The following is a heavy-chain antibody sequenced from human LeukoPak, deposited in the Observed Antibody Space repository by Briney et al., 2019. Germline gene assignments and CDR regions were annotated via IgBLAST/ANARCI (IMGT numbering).Heavy chain of an antibody. D-gene: IGHD4-23*01. Sequence: GGSLRLSCAASGFTFSSYEMHWVRQAPGKGLEWVSYISSSGSTIYYADSVKGRSTISRDNAKNSLYLQMNSLRAEDTAVYYCARDYGGSSPFDYWGQGTLVTVSS. CDR2: ISSSGSTI. CDR3: ARDYGGSSPFDY. CDR1: GFTFSSYE. V-gene: IGHV3-48*03. J-gene: IGHJ4*02.